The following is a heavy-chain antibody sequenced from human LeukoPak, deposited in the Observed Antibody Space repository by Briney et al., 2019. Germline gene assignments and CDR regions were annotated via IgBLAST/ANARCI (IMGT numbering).Heavy chain of an antibody. CDR3: ARDYRINMIVVVRNDAFDI. Sequence: GGALRLSCAASGFTFSSYSMNWVRQAPGEGLEGVSSISSSSSYIYYQDSVKGRFTISRDNAKNSLYLQMNSLRAEGTAVYYCARDYRINMIVVVRNDAFDIWGQGTMVTVSS. J-gene: IGHJ3*02. CDR1: GFTFSSYS. D-gene: IGHD3-22*01. V-gene: IGHV3-21*01. CDR2: ISSSSSYI.